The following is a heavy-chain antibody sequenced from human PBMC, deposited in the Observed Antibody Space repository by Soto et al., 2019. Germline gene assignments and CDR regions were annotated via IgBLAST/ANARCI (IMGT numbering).Heavy chain of an antibody. Sequence: ASVKVSCKASGYTFTGYYMHWVRQAPGQGLEWMGWINPNSGGTNYAQKFQGRVTMTRDTSISTAYMELSRLRSDDTAVYCCARVPYSSSWYYFDYWAREPWSPSPQ. CDR3: ARVPYSSSWYYFDY. V-gene: IGHV1-2*02. D-gene: IGHD6-13*01. CDR1: GYTFTGYY. CDR2: INPNSGGT. J-gene: IGHJ4*02.